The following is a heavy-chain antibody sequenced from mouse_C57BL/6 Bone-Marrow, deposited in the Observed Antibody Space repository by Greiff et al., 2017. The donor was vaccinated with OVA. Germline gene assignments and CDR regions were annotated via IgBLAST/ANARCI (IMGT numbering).Heavy chain of an antibody. Sequence: QVQLQQPGAELVMPGASVKLSCKASGYTFTSYWMHWVKQRPGQGLEWIGEIDPSDSYTNYNQKFKGKSTLTVDKSSSTAYMQLSSLTSEDSAVYYCAYDYDCYFDVWGTGTTVTVSS. CDR2: IDPSDSYT. J-gene: IGHJ1*03. V-gene: IGHV1-69*01. D-gene: IGHD2-4*01. CDR3: AYDYDCYFDV. CDR1: GYTFTSYW.